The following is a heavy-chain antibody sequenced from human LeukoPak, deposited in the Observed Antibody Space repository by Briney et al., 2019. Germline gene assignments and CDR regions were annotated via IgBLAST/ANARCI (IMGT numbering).Heavy chain of an antibody. CDR3: ARAGSYNWFDP. CDR1: GFTFSSYA. V-gene: IGHV3-7*01. J-gene: IGHJ5*02. Sequence: GGSLRLSCAASGFTFSSYAMSWVRQPPGQGLEWVANIKQDGSEKYYVDSVKGRFTISRDNAKNSLYLQMNSLRAEDTAVYYCARAGSYNWFDPWGQGTLVTVSS. CDR2: IKQDGSEK.